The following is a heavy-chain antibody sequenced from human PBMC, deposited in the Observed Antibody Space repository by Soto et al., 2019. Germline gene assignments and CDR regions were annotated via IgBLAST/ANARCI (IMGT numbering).Heavy chain of an antibody. Sequence: QLQLQESGPVLVKPSGTLSLTCAVSGGSFSSGNWWSWVRQPPGKGLEWIGEIYHSGTTNYNPSLKSRVTITVDKSRNQFSLNLSSVTAADTAVYYCARGGIAAAGSHWYFDLWGRGILVTVSS. CDR2: IYHSGTT. J-gene: IGHJ2*01. CDR3: ARGGIAAAGSHWYFDL. D-gene: IGHD6-13*01. V-gene: IGHV4-4*02. CDR1: GGSFSSGNW.